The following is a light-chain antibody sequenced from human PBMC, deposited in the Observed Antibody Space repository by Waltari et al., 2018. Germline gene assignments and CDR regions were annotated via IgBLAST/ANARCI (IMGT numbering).Light chain of an antibody. CDR2: HVT. V-gene: IGLV2-23*02. J-gene: IGLJ3*02. CDR1: PSNTGDYTL. Sequence: QSALTQPASVSGSPGQSITIPCTGTPSNTGDYTLVSWFQHHPGKVPELVVYHVTKRPSGISDRFSGSKSGNTASLTISALQADDEADYYCCSYSTSGSWMFGGGTKVTVL. CDR3: CSYSTSGSWM.